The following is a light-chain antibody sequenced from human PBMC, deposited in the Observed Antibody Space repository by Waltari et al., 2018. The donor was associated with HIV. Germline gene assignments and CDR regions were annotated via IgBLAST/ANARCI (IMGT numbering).Light chain of an antibody. V-gene: IGKV1D-12*01. Sequence: IQMTQSPSFVSASVGDRVTLTCRASQIINSWLAWYQQKPGKAPKLLIYAATTLQRGVPSRFSGSGSGTDYSLSISGLLPEDFAVYFCQQGSSFPFTFGPGTKVEMK. J-gene: IGKJ3*01. CDR3: QQGSSFPFT. CDR2: AAT. CDR1: QIINSW.